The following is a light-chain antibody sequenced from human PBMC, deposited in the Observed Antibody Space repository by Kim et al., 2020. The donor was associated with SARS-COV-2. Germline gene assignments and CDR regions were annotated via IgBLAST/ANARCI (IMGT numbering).Light chain of an antibody. CDR1: QSISSW. V-gene: IGKV1-5*03. J-gene: IGKJ1*01. Sequence: ASGGDRVTMTCRASQSISSWLAWYQQKPGKAPKLLIYKASSLESGVPSRFSGSGSGTEFTLTISSLQPDDFATYYCQQYNSYPWTFGQGTKVDIK. CDR2: KAS. CDR3: QQYNSYPWT.